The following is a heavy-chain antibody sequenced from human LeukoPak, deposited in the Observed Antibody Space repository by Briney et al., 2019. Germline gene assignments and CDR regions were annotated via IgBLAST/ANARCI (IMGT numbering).Heavy chain of an antibody. CDR2: ITGSGGST. J-gene: IGHJ4*02. Sequence: GGSLRLSCAASGFTFSSYAMTWVRQAPGKGLEWVSAITGSGGSTYYADSVKGRFSISRDNSKNTLYLQMNSLRAEDTAVYNCAKDQGFFDYWGQGTLVTVSS. CDR3: AKDQGFFDY. CDR1: GFTFSSYA. V-gene: IGHV3-23*01.